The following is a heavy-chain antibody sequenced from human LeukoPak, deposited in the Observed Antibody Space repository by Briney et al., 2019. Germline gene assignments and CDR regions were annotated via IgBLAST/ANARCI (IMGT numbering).Heavy chain of an antibody. J-gene: IGHJ4*02. CDR1: GFTLSSYA. Sequence: TGGSLRLSCAASGFTLSSYAMSWVRQAPGKGLEWVSAISVSGNTYHADSVKGRFTISRDSSKNTLYLQMNSLRAEDTAVYYCAKDLYYYDSSGLLRFDYWGQGTLVTVSS. V-gene: IGHV3-23*01. D-gene: IGHD3-22*01. CDR3: AKDLYYYDSSGLLRFDY. CDR2: ISVSGNT.